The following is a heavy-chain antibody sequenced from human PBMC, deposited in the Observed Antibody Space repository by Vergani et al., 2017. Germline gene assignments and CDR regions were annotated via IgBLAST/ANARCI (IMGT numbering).Heavy chain of an antibody. Sequence: EVQLVESGGGLVKPGGSLRLSCAASGFTFSSYSMNWVRQAPGKGLEWVSSISSSSSYIYYADSVKGRFTISRDNAKNSLYLQMNSLRAEDTAVYYCARVKAYYYGMDVWGQGTLVTVSS. CDR1: GFTFSSYS. V-gene: IGHV3-21*01. J-gene: IGHJ6*02. CDR2: ISSSSSYI. CDR3: ARVKAYYYGMDV.